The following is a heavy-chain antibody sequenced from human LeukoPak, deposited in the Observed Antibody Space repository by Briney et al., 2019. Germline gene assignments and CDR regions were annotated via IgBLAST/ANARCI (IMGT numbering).Heavy chain of an antibody. V-gene: IGHV3-23*01. CDR3: AKGPHVGSGYHPDY. D-gene: IGHD3-22*01. CDR1: GFTFSSYA. J-gene: IGHJ4*02. Sequence: GGSLRLSCAASGFTFSSYAMSWVRQAPGKGLEWVSAISGSGGSTYYADSVKGRFTISRDNSKNTLRLQMNSLRVEDTAIYYCAKGPHVGSGYHPDYWGQGTLVTVSS. CDR2: ISGSGGST.